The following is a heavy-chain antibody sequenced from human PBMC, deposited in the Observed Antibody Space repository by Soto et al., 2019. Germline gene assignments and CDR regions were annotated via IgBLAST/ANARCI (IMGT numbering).Heavy chain of an antibody. D-gene: IGHD5-18*01. Sequence: GGSLRLSCAASGFTFSDYYMSWIRQAPGKGLEWVSYISSSSSYTNYADSVKGRFTISRDNAKNSLYLQMNSLRAEDTAVYYCARDRIDGYPHDYCGQGTLVTVS. J-gene: IGHJ4*02. V-gene: IGHV3-11*06. CDR3: ARDRIDGYPHDY. CDR1: GFTFSDYY. CDR2: ISSSSSYT.